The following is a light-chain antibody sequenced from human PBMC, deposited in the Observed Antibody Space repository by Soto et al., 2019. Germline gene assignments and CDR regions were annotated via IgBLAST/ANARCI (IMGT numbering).Light chain of an antibody. CDR1: SSDVGGYNY. J-gene: IGLJ2*01. CDR2: DVS. V-gene: IGLV2-14*01. Sequence: QAASVSGSPGQSISISCTGSSSDVGGYNYVSWYQQHPGKAPKLMIYDVSNRPSGVSNRFSGSRSGNTASLTISGLQAEDEADYYCSSYTSTSTVVFGGGTKLTVL. CDR3: SSYTSTSTVV.